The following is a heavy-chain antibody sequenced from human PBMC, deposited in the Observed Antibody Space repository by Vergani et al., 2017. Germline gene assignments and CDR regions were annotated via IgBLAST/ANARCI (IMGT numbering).Heavy chain of an antibody. Sequence: EVQLVESGGGLVQPGGSLRLSCAASGFTFSSYSMNWVRQAPGKGLEWVSYISSSSSTIYYADFVKGRFTISRDNAKNSVYLQMNSLRAEDTALYYCAKPMEGGTYDFDYWGQGTLVTVSS. CDR3: AKPMEGGTYDFDY. CDR1: GFTFSSYS. J-gene: IGHJ4*02. D-gene: IGHD1-1*01. CDR2: ISSSSSTI. V-gene: IGHV3-48*01.